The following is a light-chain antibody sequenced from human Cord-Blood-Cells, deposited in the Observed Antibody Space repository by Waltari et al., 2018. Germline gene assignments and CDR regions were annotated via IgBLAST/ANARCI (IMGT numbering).Light chain of an antibody. Sequence: DIVMTQSPDSLAVSLGERATINCKSSQSVLYSSNNKNYLAWYQQKPGQPPKLLIYWASTRASGVPERCSGSGSGTDFTLTISSLQAEDVAVYYCQQYESTPLTFGGGTKVEIK. CDR1: QSVLYSSNNKNY. V-gene: IGKV4-1*01. CDR3: QQYESTPLT. CDR2: WAS. J-gene: IGKJ4*01.